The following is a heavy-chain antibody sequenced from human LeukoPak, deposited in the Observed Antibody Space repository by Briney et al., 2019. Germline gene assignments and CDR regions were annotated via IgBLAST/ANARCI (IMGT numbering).Heavy chain of an antibody. V-gene: IGHV4-4*07. CDR1: GGSISSYY. J-gene: IGHJ6*03. CDR3: ARAVRGYSGYDLGYYYYYMDV. D-gene: IGHD5-12*01. CDR2: IYTSGST. Sequence: SETLSHTCTVSGGSISSYYWSWIRQPAGKGLEWIGRIYTSGSTNYNPSLKSRVTMSVGTSKNQFSLKLSSVTAADTAVYYCARAVRGYSGYDLGYYYYYMDVWGKGTTVTVSS.